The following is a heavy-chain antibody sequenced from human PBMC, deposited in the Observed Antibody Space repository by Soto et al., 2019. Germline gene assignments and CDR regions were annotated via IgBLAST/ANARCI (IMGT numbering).Heavy chain of an antibody. Sequence: QVQLVQSGAEVKKPGASVKVSCKTSGYTFNNYGISWVRQAPGQGLEWMGWISDYNGNTNYPQKFQGRVTMTTDISTKTVYMVLTSLRSVDTAVYYRARDGYYGSGSCGMDVWGRGTTVSVSS. J-gene: IGHJ6*02. D-gene: IGHD3-10*01. CDR2: ISDYNGNT. V-gene: IGHV1-18*01. CDR1: GYTFNNYG. CDR3: ARDGYYGSGSCGMDV.